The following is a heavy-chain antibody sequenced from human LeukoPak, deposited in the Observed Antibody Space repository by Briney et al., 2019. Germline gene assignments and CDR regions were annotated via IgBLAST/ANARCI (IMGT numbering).Heavy chain of an antibody. D-gene: IGHD6-13*01. CDR1: GFTFSSYG. J-gene: IGHJ6*02. V-gene: IGHV3-30*02. CDR2: IRYDGSNK. Sequence: GGSLRLSCAASGFTFSSYGMHRVRQAPGKGLEWVAFIRYDGSNKYYADSVKGRFTISRDNSKNTLYLQMNGLRAEDTAVYYCAKDEWVAAAGTALTWYYYGMDVWGQGTTVTVSS. CDR3: AKDEWVAAAGTALTWYYYGMDV.